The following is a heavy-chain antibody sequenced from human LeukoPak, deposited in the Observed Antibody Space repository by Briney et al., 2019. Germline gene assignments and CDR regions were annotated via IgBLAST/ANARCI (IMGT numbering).Heavy chain of an antibody. D-gene: IGHD3-22*01. CDR1: GFTFSSYA. CDR3: ARDHRSVAAAESGYYPWFDY. CDR2: ISYDGGNK. J-gene: IGHJ4*02. V-gene: IGHV3-30-3*01. Sequence: GRSLRLSCAASGFTFSSYAMHWVRQAPGKGLEWVAVISYDGGNKYYADSVKGRFTISRDNSKNTLYLQMNSLRAEDTAVYYCARDHRSVAAAESGYYPWFDYWGQGTLVTVSS.